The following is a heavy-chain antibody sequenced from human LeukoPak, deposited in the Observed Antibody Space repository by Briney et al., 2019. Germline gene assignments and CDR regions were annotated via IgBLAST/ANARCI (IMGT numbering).Heavy chain of an antibody. CDR2: ISAYNGNT. Sequence: GASVKVSCKASGYTFTSYGISLVRQAPGQGLEWMGWISAYNGNTNYAQKLQGRVTMTTDTSTSTAYMELKSLRSEDTAVYYCGNGPYYYDSSGYYPNIWGQGTMVTVSS. V-gene: IGHV1-18*01. CDR1: GYTFTSYG. D-gene: IGHD3-22*01. J-gene: IGHJ3*02. CDR3: GNGPYYYDSSGYYPNI.